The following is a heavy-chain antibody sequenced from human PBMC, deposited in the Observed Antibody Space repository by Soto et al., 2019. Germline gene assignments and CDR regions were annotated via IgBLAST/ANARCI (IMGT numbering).Heavy chain of an antibody. CDR3: ARLTNDAFDI. CDR2: IYYSGST. CDR1: GGSISSSSYY. V-gene: IGHV4-39*01. Sequence: SSETLSLTCTVSGGSISSSSYYWGWIRQPPGKGLEWIGSIYYSGSTYYNPSLKSRVTISVDTSKNQFSLKLSSVTAADTAVYYCARLTNDAFDIWGQGTMVT. J-gene: IGHJ3*02.